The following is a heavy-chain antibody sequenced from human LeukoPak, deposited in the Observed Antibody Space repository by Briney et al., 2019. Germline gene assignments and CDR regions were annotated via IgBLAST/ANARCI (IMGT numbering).Heavy chain of an antibody. V-gene: IGHV3-30*02. J-gene: IGHJ4*02. Sequence: GGSLRLSCAASGFTFSSYGMHWVRQAPGKGLEWVAFIRYDGSNKYYADSVKGRFTISRDNSKNTLYLQMNSLRAEDTAVYYCATRIVAYFNYWGQGTLVTVSS. CDR2: IRYDGSNK. D-gene: IGHD5-12*01. CDR3: ATRIVAYFNY. CDR1: GFTFSSYG.